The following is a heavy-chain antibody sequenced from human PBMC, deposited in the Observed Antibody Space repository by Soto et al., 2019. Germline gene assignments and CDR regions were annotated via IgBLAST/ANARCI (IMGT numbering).Heavy chain of an antibody. Sequence: PGGPLRLSCAASGFTFSSYAMSWVRQAPGKGLEWVSAISGSGGSTYYADSVKGRFTISRDNSKNTLYLQMNSLRAEDTAVYYCAKDPYRLKYYYDSSGYYSAYYFDYWGQGTLVTV. CDR1: GFTFSSYA. CDR3: AKDPYRLKYYYDSSGYYSAYYFDY. CDR2: ISGSGGST. D-gene: IGHD3-22*01. J-gene: IGHJ4*02. V-gene: IGHV3-23*01.